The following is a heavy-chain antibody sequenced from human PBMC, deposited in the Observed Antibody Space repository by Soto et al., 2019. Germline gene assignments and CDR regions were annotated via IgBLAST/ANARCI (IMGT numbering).Heavy chain of an antibody. D-gene: IGHD3-10*01. CDR2: INHSGST. CDR1: GGSFSGYY. V-gene: IGHV4-34*01. Sequence: QVQLQQWGAGLLKPSETLSLTCAVYGGSFSGYYWSWIRQPPGKGLEWIGEINHSGSTNYNPSLKRRVTISVETSKNQFPLKRSSVTAADTGVYYLARGRGRITMVRGVDNWFDPWGQGTLVTVSS. CDR3: ARGRGRITMVRGVDNWFDP. J-gene: IGHJ5*02.